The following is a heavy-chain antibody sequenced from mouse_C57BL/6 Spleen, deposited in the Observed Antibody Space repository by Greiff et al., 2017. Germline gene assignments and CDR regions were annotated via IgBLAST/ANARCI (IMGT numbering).Heavy chain of an antibody. CDR3: TTCSEEDAMDY. CDR1: GFHIQDDY. CDR2: IDPENGDT. D-gene: IGHD1-1*01. V-gene: IGHV14-4*01. J-gene: IGHJ4*01. Sequence: EVQLQQSGAELVRPGASVKLSCTASGFHIQDDYMHWVKQRPEQGLEWIGWIDPENGDTEYASKFQGKATITADTSSNTAYLQLSSLTSEDTAVYYCTTCSEEDAMDYWGQGTSVTVSS.